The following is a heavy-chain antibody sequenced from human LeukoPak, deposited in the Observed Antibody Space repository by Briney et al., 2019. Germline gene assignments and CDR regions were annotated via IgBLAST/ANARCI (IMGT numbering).Heavy chain of an antibody. Sequence: GGSLRLSCAASGFTFSSYSMNWVRQAPGKGLEWVSSISSSSSYIYYADSVKGRFTISRDNAKNSLCLQMNSLRVEDTAVYYCARDRMAGTGYYYGMDVWGQGTTVTVSS. CDR3: ARDRMAGTGYYYGMDV. CDR1: GFTFSSYS. D-gene: IGHD6-19*01. CDR2: ISSSSSYI. V-gene: IGHV3-21*01. J-gene: IGHJ6*02.